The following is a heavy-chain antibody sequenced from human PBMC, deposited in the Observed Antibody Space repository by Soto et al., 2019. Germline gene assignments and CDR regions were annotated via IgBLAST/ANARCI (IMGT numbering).Heavy chain of an antibody. CDR1: GFTFSSYG. Sequence: QVQLVESGGGVVQPGRSLRLSCAASGFTFSSYGMHWVRQAPGTGLEWVAVISYDGSNTYCADSVKGRFTISRDNSKNTLYLPMNSLRAEDTDVYYCAKDNVLRYFDWVVPQFGYFDYWGKGTLVPVSS. J-gene: IGHJ4*02. CDR2: ISYDGSNT. D-gene: IGHD3-9*01. V-gene: IGHV3-30*18. CDR3: AKDNVLRYFDWVVPQFGYFDY.